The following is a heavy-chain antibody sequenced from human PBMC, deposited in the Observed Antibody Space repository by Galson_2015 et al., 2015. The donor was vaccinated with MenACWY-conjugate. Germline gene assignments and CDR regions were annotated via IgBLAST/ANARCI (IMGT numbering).Heavy chain of an antibody. CDR2: IKTDGSGT. Sequence: SLRLSCAASGFTFRNYWMPWVRQAPGQGLVWVASIKTDGSGTNYADSVKGRFTISRDNAKNSMSLEMNSLRVEDTAVYFCARGLSRVDVSDNATAVTVS. V-gene: IGHV3-7*01. J-gene: IGHJ6*03. CDR1: GFTFRNYW. CDR3: ARGLSRVDV.